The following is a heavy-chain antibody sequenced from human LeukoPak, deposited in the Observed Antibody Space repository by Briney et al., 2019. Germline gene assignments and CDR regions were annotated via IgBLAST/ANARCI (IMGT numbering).Heavy chain of an antibody. CDR3: ARGLRGSGNSYYYYYYGMDV. CDR2: IYYSGST. V-gene: IGHV4-59*01. D-gene: IGHD4-23*01. Sequence: PSETLSLTCTVSGGSISSYYWSWLWQPPGKGLEWIGYIYYSGSTNYNPSLKSRVTISVDTSKNQFSLKLSSVTAADTAVYYCARGLRGSGNSYYYYYYGMDVWGQGTTVTVSS. J-gene: IGHJ6*02. CDR1: GGSISSYY.